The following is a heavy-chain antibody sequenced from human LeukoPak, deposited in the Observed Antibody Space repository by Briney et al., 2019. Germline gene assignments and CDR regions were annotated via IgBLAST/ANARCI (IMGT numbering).Heavy chain of an antibody. CDR2: FDPEDGET. D-gene: IGHD5-12*01. CDR3: ATGDIVATIRPSLFPWGMGV. CDR1: GYTLTELS. V-gene: IGHV1-24*01. Sequence: EASVKVSCKVSGYTLTELSMHWVRQAPGKGLEWMGGFDPEDGETIYAQKFQGRVTMTEDTSTDTAYMELSSLRSEDTAVYYCATGDIVATIRPSLFPWGMGVWGQGTTVTVSS. J-gene: IGHJ6*02.